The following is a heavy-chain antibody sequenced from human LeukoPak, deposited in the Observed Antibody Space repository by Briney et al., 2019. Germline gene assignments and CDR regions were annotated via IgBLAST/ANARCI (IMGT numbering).Heavy chain of an antibody. V-gene: IGHV3-23*01. D-gene: IGHD1-14*01. Sequence: GGSLRLTCAVSGFTFSGYAMNWVRQAPGKGLEWVSVISGSGGTTYYADSVKGRFTISRDSSKNTLYLQMNSLRAEDTAVYYCAKVSGGGLYYDGMDVWGQGTTVTVSS. J-gene: IGHJ6*02. CDR1: GFTFSGYA. CDR3: AKVSGGGLYYDGMDV. CDR2: ISGSGGTT.